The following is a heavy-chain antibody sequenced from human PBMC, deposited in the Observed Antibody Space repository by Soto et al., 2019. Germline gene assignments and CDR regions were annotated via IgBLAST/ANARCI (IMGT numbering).Heavy chain of an antibody. D-gene: IGHD3-3*01. CDR2: IVPNVGTV. Sequence: VASVKVSCKSSGGTFSSFINYPINWVRQAPGQGLEWMGGIVPNVGTVNYAQKFRGKVTITADKSTGTAYMELGSLRSEDTALYYCARRDTSGFLRYFDNWGQGTQVTVSS. V-gene: IGHV1-69*06. CDR3: ARRDTSGFLRYFDN. J-gene: IGHJ4*02. CDR1: GGTFSSFINYP.